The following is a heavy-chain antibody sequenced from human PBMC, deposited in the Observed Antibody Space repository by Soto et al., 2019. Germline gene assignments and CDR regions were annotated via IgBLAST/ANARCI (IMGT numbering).Heavy chain of an antibody. Sequence: GGSLRLSCAASGFTFSSYAMSWVRQAPGKGLEWVSAISGSGGSTYYADSVKGRFTISRDNSKNTLYLQMNSLRAEDTAVYYCAKAPWGHVEYSSPTLNWFDPWGQGTLVTVSS. CDR3: AKAPWGHVEYSSPTLNWFDP. CDR2: ISGSGGST. CDR1: GFTFSSYA. J-gene: IGHJ5*02. D-gene: IGHD6-6*01. V-gene: IGHV3-23*01.